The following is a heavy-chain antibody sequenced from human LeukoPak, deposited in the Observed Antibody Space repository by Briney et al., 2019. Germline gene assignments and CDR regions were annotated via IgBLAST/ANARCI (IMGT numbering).Heavy chain of an antibody. V-gene: IGHV1-18*01. CDR2: ISAYNGNT. D-gene: IGHD6-13*01. CDR3: ARVTFRAAAGTDY. CDR1: GYTFSTYT. Sequence: ASVKVSCKASGYTFSTYTVHWVRQAPGQRLEWMGWISAYNGNTNYAQKLQGRVTMTTDTSTSTAYMELRSLRSDDTAVYYCARVTFRAAAGTDYWGQGTLVTVSS. J-gene: IGHJ4*02.